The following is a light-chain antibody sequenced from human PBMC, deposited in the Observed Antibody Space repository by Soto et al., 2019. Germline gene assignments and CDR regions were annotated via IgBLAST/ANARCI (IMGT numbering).Light chain of an antibody. CDR3: QRSNNWARP. Sequence: VRTLSAATLAVYPKERAPLSCRASQSVSSNLAWYQQKPGQSPRLLIYGACTRATGIPARFRGSGSGTEFTLTIRCRQSEYFALYFCQRSNNWARPFAGGSKVEIK. CDR1: QSVSSN. J-gene: IGKJ4*01. V-gene: IGKV3-15*01. CDR2: GAC.